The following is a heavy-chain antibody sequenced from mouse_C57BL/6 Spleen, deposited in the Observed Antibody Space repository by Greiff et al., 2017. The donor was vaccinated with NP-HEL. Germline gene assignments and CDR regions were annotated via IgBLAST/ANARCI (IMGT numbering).Heavy chain of an antibody. V-gene: IGHV1-9*01. CDR1: GYTFTGYW. Sequence: VQLQQSGAELMKPGASVKLSCKATGYTFTGYWIEWVKQRPGHGLEWIGEILPGSGSTNYNEKFKGKATFTADTSSNTAYMQLSSLTTEDSAIYYCARETSIYYGNYRYAMDDWGQGTSVTVSS. CDR3: ARETSIYYGNYRYAMDD. J-gene: IGHJ4*01. CDR2: ILPGSGST. D-gene: IGHD2-1*01.